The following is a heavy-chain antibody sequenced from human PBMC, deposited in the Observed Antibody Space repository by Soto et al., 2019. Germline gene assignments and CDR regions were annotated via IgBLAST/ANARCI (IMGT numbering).Heavy chain of an antibody. CDR1: GGTFSSYA. J-gene: IGHJ3*02. V-gene: IGHV1-69*13. D-gene: IGHD2-15*01. Sequence: ASAKVSCKASGGTFSSYAISWVRQAPGQGLEWMGGIIPIFGTANYAQKFQGRVTITADESTSTAYMELSSLRSEDTAVYYCASRLLGSVDAFDIWGQGTMVTVSS. CDR3: ASRLLGSVDAFDI. CDR2: IIPIFGTA.